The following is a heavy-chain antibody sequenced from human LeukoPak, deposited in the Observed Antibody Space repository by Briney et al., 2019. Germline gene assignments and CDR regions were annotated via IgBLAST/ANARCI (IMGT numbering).Heavy chain of an antibody. Sequence: GGSLRLSCAASGFTFSSYAMSWVRQAPGKGLEWVSAISGSGGSTYYADSVKGRFTIPRDNSKNTLYLQMNSLRAEDTAVYYCAKDRVLRFLEWLLPHSFFDYWGQGTLVTVSS. J-gene: IGHJ4*02. V-gene: IGHV3-23*01. D-gene: IGHD3-3*01. CDR3: AKDRVLRFLEWLLPHSFFDY. CDR2: ISGSGGST. CDR1: GFTFSSYA.